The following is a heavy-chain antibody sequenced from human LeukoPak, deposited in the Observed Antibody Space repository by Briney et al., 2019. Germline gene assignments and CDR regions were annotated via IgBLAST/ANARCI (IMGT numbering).Heavy chain of an antibody. D-gene: IGHD3-10*01. Sequence: GGSLRLSCAASGFTVSSNYMSWVRQAPGKGLEWVSVIYSGGSTYYADSVKGRFTISRDNSKNTPYLQMNSLRAEDTAVYYCARSSGSSYYGMDVWGQGTTVTVSS. J-gene: IGHJ6*02. V-gene: IGHV3-66*01. CDR1: GFTVSSNY. CDR2: IYSGGST. CDR3: ARSSGSSYYGMDV.